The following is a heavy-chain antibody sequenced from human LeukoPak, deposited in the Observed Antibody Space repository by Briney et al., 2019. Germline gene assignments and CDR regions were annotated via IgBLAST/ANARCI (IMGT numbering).Heavy chain of an antibody. Sequence: GGSLRLSCAASGFTFSDYYMSWVRQAPGKGLEWVSVIYSGGGTFYADSVKGRFTISRDNSKNTLYLQMNSLRAEDTAVYYCARAGGLRIAVAPIDCWGQGTLVTVSS. D-gene: IGHD6-19*01. CDR3: ARAGGLRIAVAPIDC. J-gene: IGHJ4*02. V-gene: IGHV3-53*01. CDR1: GFTFSDYY. CDR2: IYSGGGT.